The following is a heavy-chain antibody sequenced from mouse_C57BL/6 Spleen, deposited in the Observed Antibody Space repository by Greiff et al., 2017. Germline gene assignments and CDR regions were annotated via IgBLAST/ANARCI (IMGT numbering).Heavy chain of an antibody. CDR1: GYAFSSYW. CDR3: ARWFYYYAMDY. Sequence: QVHVKQSGAELVKPGASVKISCKASGYAFSSYWMNWVKQRPGKGLEWIGQIYPGDGDTNYNGKFKGKATLTADKSSSTAYIQLSSLTSEDSAVYFCARWFYYYAMDYWGQGTSVTVSS. CDR2: IYPGDGDT. J-gene: IGHJ4*01. V-gene: IGHV1-80*01. D-gene: IGHD2-2*01.